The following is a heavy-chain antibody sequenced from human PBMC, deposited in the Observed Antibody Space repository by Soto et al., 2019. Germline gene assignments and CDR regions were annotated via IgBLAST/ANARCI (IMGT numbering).Heavy chain of an antibody. CDR2: IYYSGST. Sequence: KPSETLSLTCTVSGGSISSYYWSRIRQPPGKGLEWIGYIYYSGSTNYNPSLKSRVTISVDTSKNQFSLKLSSVIAADTAVYYCARVRSITGTFYFDYWGQGTMVTVYS. CDR1: GGSISSYY. V-gene: IGHV4-59*01. D-gene: IGHD1-7*01. J-gene: IGHJ4*02. CDR3: ARVRSITGTFYFDY.